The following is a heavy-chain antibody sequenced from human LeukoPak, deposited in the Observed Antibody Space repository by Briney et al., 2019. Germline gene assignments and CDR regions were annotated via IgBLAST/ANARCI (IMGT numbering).Heavy chain of an antibody. Sequence: ASVKVSCKASGYTFTSYGISWVRQAPGQGLEWMGWISAYSGNTNYAQKLQGRVTMTTDTSTSTAYMELRSLRSDDTAVYYCASQLLSGDYYYYGMDVWGQGTTVTVSS. V-gene: IGHV1-18*01. CDR2: ISAYSGNT. CDR1: GYTFTSYG. D-gene: IGHD2-2*01. CDR3: ASQLLSGDYYYYGMDV. J-gene: IGHJ6*02.